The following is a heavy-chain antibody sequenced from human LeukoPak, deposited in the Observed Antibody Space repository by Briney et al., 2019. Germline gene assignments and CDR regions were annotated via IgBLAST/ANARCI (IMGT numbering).Heavy chain of an antibody. CDR2: IYYSGST. D-gene: IGHD1-26*01. J-gene: IGHJ4*02. CDR1: GGSISSHY. CDR3: ARIVGAAVDY. V-gene: IGHV4-59*11. Sequence: SETLSLTCTVSGGSISSHYWSWIRQPPGKVLEWIGYIYYSGSTNYNPSLKSRVTISVDTSKNQFSLKLSSVTAADTAVYYCARIVGAAVDYWGQGTLVTVSS.